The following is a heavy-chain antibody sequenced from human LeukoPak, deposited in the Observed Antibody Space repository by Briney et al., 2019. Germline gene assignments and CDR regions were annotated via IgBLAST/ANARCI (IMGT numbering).Heavy chain of an antibody. J-gene: IGHJ4*02. D-gene: IGHD6-19*01. CDR3: ARQSGGWLQKLYYFDY. CDR2: IYYSGST. Sequence: SQTLSLTCTVSGGSISSGDYYWSWIRQPPGKGLEWIGYIYYSGSTYYNPSLKSRVTISVDTSKNQFSLKLSSVTAADTAVYYCARQSGGWLQKLYYFDYWGQGTLVTVSS. V-gene: IGHV4-30-4*01. CDR1: GGSISSGDYY.